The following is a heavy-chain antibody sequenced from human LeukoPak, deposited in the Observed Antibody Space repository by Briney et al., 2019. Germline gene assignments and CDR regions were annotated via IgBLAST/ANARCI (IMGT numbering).Heavy chain of an antibody. V-gene: IGHV1-8*02. J-gene: IGHJ6*02. D-gene: IGHD5-12*01. CDR1: GGTFSSYA. Sequence: SSVKVSCKASGGTFSSYAINWVRQATGQGLEWMGWMNPNSGNTGYAQKFQGRVTMTRNTSISTAYMELSSLRSEDTAVYYCARGSRVYSGYDPYYYYYYGMDVWGQGTTVTVSS. CDR2: MNPNSGNT. CDR3: ARGSRVYSGYDPYYYYYYGMDV.